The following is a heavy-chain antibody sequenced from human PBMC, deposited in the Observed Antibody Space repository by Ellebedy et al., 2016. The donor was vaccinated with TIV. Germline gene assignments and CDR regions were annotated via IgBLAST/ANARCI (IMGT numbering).Heavy chain of an antibody. D-gene: IGHD3-16*01. CDR3: ARSGDAWGIDF. CDR2: INGGDGYP. J-gene: IGHJ4*02. Sequence: AASMKVSCKASGYAFTHYGLHWVRQAPGQGLEWMAWINGGDGYPKYSWKFQGRVSFTRDTSATTAYMELSSLTSEDTAVYYCARSGDAWGIDFWGQGTLVTVSS. V-gene: IGHV1-3*01. CDR1: GYAFTHYG.